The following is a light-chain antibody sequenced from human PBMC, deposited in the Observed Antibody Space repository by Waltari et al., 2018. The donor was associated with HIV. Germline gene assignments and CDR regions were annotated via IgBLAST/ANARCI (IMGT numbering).Light chain of an antibody. Sequence: EIMLTQSPATLSVSPGERATLSCRASQSLSSNLAWYQQNPGQAPRLLRFTASTRATGVSPRFSGSGSGTEFTLTISSLQSEDFAVYCCQQYINWPLTFGGGSKVEIK. CDR1: QSLSSN. CDR2: TAS. CDR3: QQYINWPLT. V-gene: IGKV3-15*01. J-gene: IGKJ4*01.